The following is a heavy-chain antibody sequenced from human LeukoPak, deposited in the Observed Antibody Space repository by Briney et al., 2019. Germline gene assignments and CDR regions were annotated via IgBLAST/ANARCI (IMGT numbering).Heavy chain of an antibody. CDR1: GYTFTGYY. CDR2: INPNSGGT. J-gene: IGHJ3*02. CDR3: ARARHWSAAGTPFAFDI. D-gene: IGHD6-13*01. V-gene: IGHV1-2*04. Sequence: GASVNVSCKPSGYTFTGYYIHWVRQAPGQGLEWMGCINPNSGGTNYAQKFQGWVPMTRDTSISTAYMQLSRLRSDDTAVYYCARARHWSAAGTPFAFDIWGQETMVTVSS.